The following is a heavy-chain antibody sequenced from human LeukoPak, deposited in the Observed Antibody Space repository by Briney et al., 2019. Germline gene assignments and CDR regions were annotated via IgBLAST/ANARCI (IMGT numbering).Heavy chain of an antibody. Sequence: SETLSLTCTVSGGPISSSSYYWRYIPQPPGKRLEWIGRIYYSGSTYYNPSLKSRVTISVDTSKNQFSLKLSSVTAADTAVYYCARGYCSGGSCYSRGGYFDYWGQGTLVTVSS. D-gene: IGHD2-15*01. CDR2: IYYSGST. J-gene: IGHJ4*02. CDR3: ARGYCSGGSCYSRGGYFDY. CDR1: GGPISSSSYY. V-gene: IGHV4-39*01.